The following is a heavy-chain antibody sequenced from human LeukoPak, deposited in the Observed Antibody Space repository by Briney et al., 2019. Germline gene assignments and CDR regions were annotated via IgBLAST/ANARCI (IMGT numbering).Heavy chain of an antibody. CDR1: GFTFSSYS. D-gene: IGHD3-10*01. CDR3: ARNMVRGVTPIDY. CDR2: ISSSSSYI. Sequence: GGSLRLSCAASGFTFSSYSMNWVRQAPGKGLEWVSSISSSSSYIYYADSVKGRFTISRDNAKNSLYLQMNSLRAEDTAVYYCARNMVRGVTPIDYWGQGTLVTVSS. J-gene: IGHJ4*02. V-gene: IGHV3-21*01.